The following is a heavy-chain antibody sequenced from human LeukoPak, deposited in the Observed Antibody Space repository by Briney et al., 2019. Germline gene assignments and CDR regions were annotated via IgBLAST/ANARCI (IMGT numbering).Heavy chain of an antibody. D-gene: IGHD6-19*01. CDR1: GFTFNAYA. CDR3: VRHTGSGWDFDY. Sequence: GGSLRLSCAASGFTFNAYAIHWVRQAPGKGLEWVSLVKGDGVTTDYANSVKGRFTVSRDNSKNSLYLQMSNLRTEDTALYYCVRHTGSGWDFDYWGQGTLVTVSS. CDR2: VKGDGVTT. J-gene: IGHJ4*02. V-gene: IGHV3-43*02.